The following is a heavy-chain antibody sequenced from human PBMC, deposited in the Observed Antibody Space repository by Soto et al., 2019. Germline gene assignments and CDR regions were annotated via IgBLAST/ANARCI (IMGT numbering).Heavy chain of an antibody. CDR1: GGTFSSYA. V-gene: IGHV1-69*12. CDR2: IIRIFGTP. CDR3: ARQGSNEYYYYGMDV. Sequence: QVQLVQSGAEVKKPGSSVKVSCKASGGTFSSYAINWVRQAPGQGLEWMGGIIRIFGTPDYAQRFQGRVTITAAESTSTGYMELSSLRSEETAVYYCARQGSNEYYYYGMDVWGQGTTVTVSS. J-gene: IGHJ6*02. D-gene: IGHD3-10*01.